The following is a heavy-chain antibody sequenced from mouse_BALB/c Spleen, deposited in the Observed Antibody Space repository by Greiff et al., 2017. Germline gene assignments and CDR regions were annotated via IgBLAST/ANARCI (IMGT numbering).Heavy chain of an antibody. CDR2: IRLKSDNYAT. CDR3: TRGAGAMDY. V-gene: IGHV6-6*02. CDR1: GFTFSSYW. J-gene: IGHJ4*01. Sequence: EVKVEESGGGLVQPGGSMKLSCVASGFTFSSYWMSWVRQSPEKGLEWVAEIRLKSDNYATHYAESVKGKFTISRDDSKSRLYLQMNSLRAEDTGIYYCTRGAGAMDYWGQGTSVTVSS.